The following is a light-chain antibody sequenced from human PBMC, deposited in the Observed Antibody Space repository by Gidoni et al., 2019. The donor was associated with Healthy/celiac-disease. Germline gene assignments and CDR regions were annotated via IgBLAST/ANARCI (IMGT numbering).Light chain of an antibody. CDR1: QSLLHSNGYNY. V-gene: IGKV2-28*01. J-gene: IGKJ3*01. CDR2: LVS. Sequence: DSVMTQSPLSLPVTPGEPASLSCRSSQSLLHSNGYNYLDWYLQKPGPSPQLLIYLVSNRASGVPDRFSGSGSGTDFTLKISRVEAEDVGVYYCMQALQTPFTFGPGTKVDIK. CDR3: MQALQTPFT.